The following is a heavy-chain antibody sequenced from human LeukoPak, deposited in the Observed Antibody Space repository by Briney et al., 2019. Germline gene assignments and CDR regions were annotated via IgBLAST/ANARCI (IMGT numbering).Heavy chain of an antibody. J-gene: IGHJ4*02. D-gene: IGHD5-12*01. Sequence: GGSLRLSCVGSGLTFSTYSMHWVRQAPGRGLVWVSGINTDGSTTSYADSVKGRFTISRDNAKNTLYLQMSSLRAEDTAVYYCAKESGYDVDLDYWGQGALVTVSS. CDR1: GLTFSTYS. CDR3: AKESGYDVDLDY. V-gene: IGHV3-74*01. CDR2: INTDGSTT.